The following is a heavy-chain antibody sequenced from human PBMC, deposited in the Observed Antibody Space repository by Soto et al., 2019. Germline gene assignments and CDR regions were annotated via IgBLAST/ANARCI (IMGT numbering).Heavy chain of an antibody. CDR2: VQGNGIGT. Sequence: GGSLRLSCEAPGFTFSDYWIHWVRQVPGRGLVWVSRVQGNGIGTNYADSVEGRFTISRDNAKNTVYLQMNGLRSDDTALYYCALPYAGDPAGFDYWGQGTLVTVSS. V-gene: IGHV3-74*01. D-gene: IGHD2-21*02. CDR3: ALPYAGDPAGFDY. J-gene: IGHJ4*02. CDR1: GFTFSDYW.